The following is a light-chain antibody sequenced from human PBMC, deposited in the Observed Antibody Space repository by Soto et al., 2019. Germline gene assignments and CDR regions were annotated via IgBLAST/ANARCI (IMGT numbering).Light chain of an antibody. J-gene: IGLJ3*02. Sequence: QSVLTQPASVSGSPGQSITISCTGTSSDVGGYNYVSWYQQHPGKAPQLMIYEVSNRPSGVSNRFSGSKSGTTASLTISGLQAEDEADYYCSSYTSSSTRVFGGGTKLTVL. CDR2: EVS. CDR3: SSYTSSSTRV. CDR1: SSDVGGYNY. V-gene: IGLV2-14*01.